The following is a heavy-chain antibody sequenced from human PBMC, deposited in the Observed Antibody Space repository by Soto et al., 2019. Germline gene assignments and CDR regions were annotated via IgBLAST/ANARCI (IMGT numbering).Heavy chain of an antibody. V-gene: IGHV1-18*01. J-gene: IGHJ4*02. CDR1: GYTFSSYG. CDR3: AGDGADLNYFDE. D-gene: IGHD1-26*01. Sequence: ASVKVSCKASGYTFSSYGISWVRQAPGQGLEWMGWISDYNGNTNYAQKLHGRVTMTTDTSTSTAYMELRSLRSDDTAVYYCAGDGADLNYFDEWGQGTLVTVSS. CDR2: ISDYNGNT.